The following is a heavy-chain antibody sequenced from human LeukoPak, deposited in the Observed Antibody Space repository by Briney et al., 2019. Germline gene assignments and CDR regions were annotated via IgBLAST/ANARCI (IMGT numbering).Heavy chain of an antibody. CDR3: AREVPTGTSFDY. V-gene: IGHV3-48*03. CDR2: ISSSGGPI. Sequence: GGSLRLSCAASGFTLSSYEMNWVRQAPGKGLEWVSYISSSGGPIFYADSVKGRFTISRDNAKNSLFLQMSSLRAEDTAVYYCAREVPTGTSFDYWAQGTLVTVSS. CDR1: GFTLSSYE. J-gene: IGHJ4*02. D-gene: IGHD4-17*01.